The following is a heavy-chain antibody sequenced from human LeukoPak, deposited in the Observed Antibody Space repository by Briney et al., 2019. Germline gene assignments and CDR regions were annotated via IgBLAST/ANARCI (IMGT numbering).Heavy chain of an antibody. J-gene: IGHJ4*02. Sequence: SETLSLTCTVYGGSISSGTYYWYWIRQPAGKGLEWIGRIYTSGSTNYNPSLKSRVTISADTSKNQFSLKLTSVTAADTAVYYCARDGDSGDYAYWGQGTQVTVSS. V-gene: IGHV4-61*02. CDR3: ARDGDSGDYAY. D-gene: IGHD4-17*01. CDR1: GGSISSGTYY. CDR2: IYTSGST.